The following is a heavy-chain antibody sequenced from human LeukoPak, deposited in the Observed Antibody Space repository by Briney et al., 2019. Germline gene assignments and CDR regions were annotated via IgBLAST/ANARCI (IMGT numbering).Heavy chain of an antibody. CDR1: GFTFSSYG. CDR3: ARDTGYSSSWYSAYYYYYGMDV. D-gene: IGHD6-13*01. V-gene: IGHV3-33*01. Sequence: GGSLRLSCAASGFTFSSYGMHWVRQAPGKGQERVAVIWYDGSNKYYADSVKGRFTISRDNSKNTLYLQMNSLRAEDTAVYYCARDTGYSSSWYSAYYYYYGMDVWGQGTTVTVSS. CDR2: IWYDGSNK. J-gene: IGHJ6*02.